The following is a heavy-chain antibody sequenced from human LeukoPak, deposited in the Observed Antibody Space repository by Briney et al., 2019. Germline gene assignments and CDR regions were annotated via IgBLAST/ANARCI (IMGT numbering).Heavy chain of an antibody. CDR2: INPSGGST. CDR1: GYTFTGYY. D-gene: IGHD3-10*01. CDR3: ARDGAITMVRGVPHPFY. V-gene: IGHV1-46*01. Sequence: ASVKVSCKASGYTFTGYYMHWVRQAPGQGLEWMGIINPSGGSTSYAQKFQGRVTMTRDMSTSTVYMELSSLRSEDTAVYYCARDGAITMVRGVPHPFYWGQGTLVTVSS. J-gene: IGHJ4*02.